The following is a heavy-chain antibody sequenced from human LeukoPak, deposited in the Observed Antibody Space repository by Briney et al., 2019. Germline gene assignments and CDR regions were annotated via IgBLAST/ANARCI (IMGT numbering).Heavy chain of an antibody. Sequence: PGGSLRLSCAASGFTSTTYWMHWVRQAPGKGLVWVSRINSDGSSTTYADSVKGRFTISRDNSKNSLYLQMNSLRAEDTALYYCANIDSSGYRDAVGFDIWGQGTMVTVSS. J-gene: IGHJ3*02. CDR1: GFTSTTYW. CDR2: INSDGSST. D-gene: IGHD3-22*01. V-gene: IGHV3-74*01. CDR3: ANIDSSGYRDAVGFDI.